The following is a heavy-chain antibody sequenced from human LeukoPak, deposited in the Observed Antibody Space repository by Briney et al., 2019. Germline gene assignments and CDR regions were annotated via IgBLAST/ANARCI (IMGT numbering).Heavy chain of an antibody. V-gene: IGHV4-61*02. D-gene: IGHD3-10*01. CDR3: ARDGSRGSFYFDY. J-gene: IGHJ4*02. CDR1: GGSISSGSYY. Sequence: PSETLSLTCTVSGGSISSGSYYWSWIRQPAGKGLGWIGRIYTSGSTNYNPSLKSRVTISVDTSKNQFSLKLSSVTAADTAVYYCARDGSRGSFYFDYWGQGTLVTVSS. CDR2: IYTSGST.